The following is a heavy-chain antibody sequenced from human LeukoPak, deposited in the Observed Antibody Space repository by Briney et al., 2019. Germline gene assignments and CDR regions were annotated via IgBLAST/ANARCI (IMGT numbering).Heavy chain of an antibody. J-gene: IGHJ4*02. CDR3: ANRQVGDDY. CDR1: GFTFSSYA. V-gene: IGHV3-23*01. Sequence: GGSLRLSCAASGFTFSSYAMSWVRQAPGKGLEWVSAISGSGGSTYYADSVKSRFTTSRDNSKNTLYLQMNRLRAEDTAVYYCANRQVGDDYWGQGTLVTVSS. CDR2: ISGSGGST. D-gene: IGHD1-26*01.